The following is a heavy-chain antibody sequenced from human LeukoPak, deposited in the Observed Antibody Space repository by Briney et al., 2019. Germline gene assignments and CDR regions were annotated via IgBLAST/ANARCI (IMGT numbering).Heavy chain of an antibody. CDR3: ARGPELLRAFDY. J-gene: IGHJ4*02. V-gene: IGHV4-34*01. CDR1: GGSFSGYY. Sequence: SETLSLTCAVYGGSFSGYYWTWIRQPPGKGLEWIGEINHSGSTNYNPSLKSRVTISVDTSKNQFSLKLSSVTAADTAVYYCARGPELLRAFDYWGRGTLVTVSS. CDR2: INHSGST. D-gene: IGHD1-26*01.